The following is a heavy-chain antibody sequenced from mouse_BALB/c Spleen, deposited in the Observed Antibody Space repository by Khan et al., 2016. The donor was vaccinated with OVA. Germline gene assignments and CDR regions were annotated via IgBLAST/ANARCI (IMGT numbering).Heavy chain of an antibody. CDR3: ARETVVDSYWYLDG. Sequence: EVELVESGGGLVQPGGSLRLSCATSGFTFTDYYMSWVRQPPGKALEWLGFIRNKANGYTTEYSASVKGRFTISRDNSQSIVYLQMNTLRAEDSATNYCARETVVDSYWYLDGWGAGTTVTVSS. D-gene: IGHD1-1*01. CDR2: IRNKANGYTT. V-gene: IGHV7-3*02. CDR1: GFTFTDYY. J-gene: IGHJ1*01.